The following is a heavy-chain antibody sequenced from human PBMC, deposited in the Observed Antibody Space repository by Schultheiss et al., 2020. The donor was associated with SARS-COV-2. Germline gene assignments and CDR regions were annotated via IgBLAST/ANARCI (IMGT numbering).Heavy chain of an antibody. CDR3: ARRRHLIRAAAGPDY. CDR1: GFTFSSYA. Sequence: GGSLRLSCAASGFTFSSYAMSWVRQAPGKGLEWVAVIWYDGSNKYYADSVKGRFTISRDNSKNTLYLQMNSLRAEDTAVYYCARRRHLIRAAAGPDYWGQGTLVTVSS. V-gene: IGHV3-33*08. D-gene: IGHD6-13*01. CDR2: IWYDGSNK. J-gene: IGHJ4*02.